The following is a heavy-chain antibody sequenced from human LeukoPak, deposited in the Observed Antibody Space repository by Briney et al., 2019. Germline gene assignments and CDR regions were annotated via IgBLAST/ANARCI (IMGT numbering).Heavy chain of an antibody. J-gene: IGHJ4*02. Sequence: GGSLRLSCAASGFTFSNYVMHWVRQAPGKGLEWVAVIWYDGSNKYYADSVKGRFTISRDNSKTTLYLQMNSLGAEDTAVYYCARYRDGYRGVDYWGQGTLVTVSS. CDR1: GFTFSNYV. D-gene: IGHD5-24*01. CDR2: IWYDGSNK. CDR3: ARYRDGYRGVDY. V-gene: IGHV3-33*01.